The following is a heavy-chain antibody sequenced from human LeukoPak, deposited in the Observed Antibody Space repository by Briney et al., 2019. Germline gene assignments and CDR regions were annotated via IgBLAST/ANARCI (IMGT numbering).Heavy chain of an antibody. J-gene: IGHJ4*02. Sequence: PSETLSLTCTVSGGSISSSSYYWGWVRQAPGKGPEWVANIKQDGSEKQYVDSVKGRFTISRDNAKNALYLQMNSLRVEDTAVYYCARAGTLVGYDSSAYYYYFDYWGQGTLVTVSA. V-gene: IGHV3-7*05. CDR2: IKQDGSEK. D-gene: IGHD3-22*01. CDR3: ARAGTLVGYDSSAYYYYFDY. CDR1: GGSISSSSYY.